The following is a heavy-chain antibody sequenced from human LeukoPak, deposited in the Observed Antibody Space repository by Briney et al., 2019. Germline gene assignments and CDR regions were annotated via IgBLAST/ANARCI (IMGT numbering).Heavy chain of an antibody. J-gene: IGHJ3*02. Sequence: GGSLRLSCAASGFTFSSYWMTWVRQGPGMGLEWVANIKDDGSEKYYVDSVKGPFTITRDNAKNSLYLQMNSLRAEARTTYYSVRAEGSGAFAIRGPGTMVTVS. CDR3: VRAEGSGAFAI. D-gene: IGHD3-10*01. CDR1: GFTFSSYW. V-gene: IGHV3-7*01. CDR2: IKDDGSEK.